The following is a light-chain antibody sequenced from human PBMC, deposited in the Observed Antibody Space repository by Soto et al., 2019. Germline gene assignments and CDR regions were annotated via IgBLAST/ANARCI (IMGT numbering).Light chain of an antibody. CDR2: DVS. CDR1: SSDVGGYNS. Sequence: QSALTQPASVSGSPGQSITIYCIGTSSDVGGYNSVSWYQQHPGKAPKLMIYDVSNRPSGVSDRFSGSKSADTASLTISGLQAEDEADYYCSSYTSSSPRVFGTGTKLTVL. CDR3: SSYTSSSPRV. V-gene: IGLV2-14*03. J-gene: IGLJ1*01.